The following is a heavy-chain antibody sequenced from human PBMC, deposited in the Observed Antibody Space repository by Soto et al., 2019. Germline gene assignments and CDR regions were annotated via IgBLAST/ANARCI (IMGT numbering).Heavy chain of an antibody. Sequence: EVQLLESGGGLVQPGGSLRLSCAASGFTFNAYAMTWVRQAPGKGLEWVSAIGGSGGNRYYAASVKGRFTISRDNSKHTLDLQMSRLRGEDTAVYYCARVASDYINSVDHWGQGILVTVSS. D-gene: IGHD4-4*01. CDR1: GFTFNAYA. V-gene: IGHV3-23*01. CDR3: ARVASDYINSVDH. J-gene: IGHJ4*02. CDR2: IGGSGGNR.